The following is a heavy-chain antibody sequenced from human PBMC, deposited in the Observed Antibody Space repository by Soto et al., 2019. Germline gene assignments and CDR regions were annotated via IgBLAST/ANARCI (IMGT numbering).Heavy chain of an antibody. CDR3: AREGYGSKVDY. D-gene: IGHD5-12*01. CDR1: GYNFATFW. J-gene: IGHJ4*02. CDR2: IFPADSDT. V-gene: IGHV5-51*01. Sequence: GESLKISCAGSGYNFATFWIGWVRQMPGKGLEWMGIIFPADSDTRYIPSFQGQVTISVDKSTSTAYLQWSSLKASDTAMYYCAREGYGSKVDYWGQGTLVTVSS.